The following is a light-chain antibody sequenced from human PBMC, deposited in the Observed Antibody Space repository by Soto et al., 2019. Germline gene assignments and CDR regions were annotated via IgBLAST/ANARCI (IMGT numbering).Light chain of an antibody. Sequence: DIQMTQSPSSLSASVGDRVTITCRASQSIDTYLNWYQQKPGKAPKLLIYSTSSLQSGVPSRFSGSGSGTDFTLIISSLQPEDFATYYCQQSYRTPVYTFGQGTKLEI. J-gene: IGKJ2*01. CDR3: QQSYRTPVYT. CDR1: QSIDTY. CDR2: STS. V-gene: IGKV1-39*01.